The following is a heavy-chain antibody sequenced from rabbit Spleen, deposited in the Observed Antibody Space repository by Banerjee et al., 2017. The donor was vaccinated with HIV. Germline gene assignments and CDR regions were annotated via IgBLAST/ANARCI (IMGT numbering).Heavy chain of an antibody. CDR1: GVSFNDKDV. CDR3: ASDIYGYGGFSL. D-gene: IGHD6-1*01. Sequence: QEQLEESGGGLVKPEGSLTLTCKASGVSFNDKDVMCWVRQAPGKGLEWIACINTATAKAVYASWAKGRFTISRTSSTTVTLQMTSLTAADTATYFCASDIYGYGGFSLWGPGTLVTVS. CDR2: INTATAKA. J-gene: IGHJ4*01. V-gene: IGHV1S45*01.